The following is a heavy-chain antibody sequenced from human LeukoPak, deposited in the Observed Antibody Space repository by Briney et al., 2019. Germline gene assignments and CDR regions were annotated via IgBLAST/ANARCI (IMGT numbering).Heavy chain of an antibody. CDR1: GFTFVGYW. D-gene: IGHD3-10*01. CDR3: AKSHQRWFGEY. Sequence: SGGSLRLSCAASGFTFVGYWMSWVRQAPGKGLEWVANIKQDGSEKYYVDSVKGRFTISRDNTKNSLYLQMNSLRAEDTAVYYCAKSHQRWFGEYWGQGTLVTVSS. J-gene: IGHJ4*02. V-gene: IGHV3-7*03. CDR2: IKQDGSEK.